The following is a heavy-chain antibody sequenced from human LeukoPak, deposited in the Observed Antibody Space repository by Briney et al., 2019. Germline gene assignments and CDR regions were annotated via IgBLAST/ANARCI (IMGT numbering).Heavy chain of an antibody. D-gene: IGHD3-9*01. CDR1: GITLSNYG. Sequence: GGSLRLSCAVSGITLSNYGMRGVRQAPGKGLEGVAGISDSGGRKNYADSVKGRFTISRDNHKNILYLQMNSLRAEDTAVYFCAKRGVVIRVILIGFHKEAYYFDSWGQGALVTVSS. V-gene: IGHV3-23*01. J-gene: IGHJ4*02. CDR2: ISDSGGRK. CDR3: AKRGVVIRVILIGFHKEAYYFDS.